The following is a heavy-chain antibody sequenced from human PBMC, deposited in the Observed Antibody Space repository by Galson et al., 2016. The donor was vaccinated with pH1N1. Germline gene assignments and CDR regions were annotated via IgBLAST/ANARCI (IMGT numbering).Heavy chain of an antibody. CDR2: INQDGSRK. CDR1: GFIFSDYW. CDR3: ATEDYYTSLY. J-gene: IGHJ4*02. Sequence: SLRLSCAASGFIFSDYWMSWVRQAPGKGLEWVAKINQDGSRKYYVDSMKGRCTISRDNAENPLSLQLNSLRVEYTALYYCATEDYYTSLYWGQGILVTVSS. D-gene: IGHD1-26*01. V-gene: IGHV3-7*01.